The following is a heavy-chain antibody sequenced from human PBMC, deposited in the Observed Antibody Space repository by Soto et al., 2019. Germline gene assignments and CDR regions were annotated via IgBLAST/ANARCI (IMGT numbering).Heavy chain of an antibody. CDR2: INAGNGNT. D-gene: IGHD4-4*01. J-gene: IGHJ6*03. CDR1: GYTFTSYA. CDR3: ARDLKATVTSYYYYYMDV. V-gene: IGHV1-3*01. Sequence: QVQLVQSGAEVKKPGASVKVSCKASGYTFTSYAMHWVRQAPGQRLEWMGWINAGNGNTKYSQKFQGRVTITRDTSASTAYMKLSSLRSEDTAVYYCARDLKATVTSYYYYYMDVWGKGTTVTVSS.